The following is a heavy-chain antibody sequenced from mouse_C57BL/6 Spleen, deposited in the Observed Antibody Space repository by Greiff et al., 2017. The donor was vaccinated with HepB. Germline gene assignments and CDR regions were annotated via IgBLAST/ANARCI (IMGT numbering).Heavy chain of an antibody. D-gene: IGHD1-1*01. CDR3: TRRACITTVVAPFDY. Sequence: QVQLQQSGAELVRPGASVTLSCKASGYTFTDYEMHWVKQTPVHGLEWIGAIDPETGGTAYNQKFKGKAILTADKSSSTAYMELRSLTSEDSAVYYCTRRACITTVVAPFDYWGQGTTLTVSS. CDR1: GYTFTDYE. CDR2: IDPETGGT. J-gene: IGHJ2*01. V-gene: IGHV1-15*01.